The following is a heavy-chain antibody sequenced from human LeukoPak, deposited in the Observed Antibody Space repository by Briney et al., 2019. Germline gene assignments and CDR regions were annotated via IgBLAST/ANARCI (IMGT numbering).Heavy chain of an antibody. CDR2: ISSSSSAR. CDR1: GFTFSSHS. CDR3: AKDISPYSYGAIDY. D-gene: IGHD5-18*01. J-gene: IGHJ4*02. V-gene: IGHV3-48*01. Sequence: GGSLRLSCAASGFTFSSHSMNWVRQAPGKGLEWVSYISSSSSARYYADSVKGRFTISRDDARNSLYLQMNSLRAEDTALYYCAKDISPYSYGAIDYWGQGTVVTVPS.